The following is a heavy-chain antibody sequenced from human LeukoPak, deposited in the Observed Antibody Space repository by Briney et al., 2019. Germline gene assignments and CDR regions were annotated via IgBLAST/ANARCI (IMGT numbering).Heavy chain of an antibody. CDR2: ISYDGSNK. CDR3: AKDGDYGDHSFDY. Sequence: GGSLRLSCAASGFTFSSYGMHWVRQAPGKGLEWVAVISYDGSNKCHADSVRGRYTISRDNSKNTLYLQMNSLRAEDTAVYYCAKDGDYGDHSFDYWGQGTLVTVSS. D-gene: IGHD4-17*01. V-gene: IGHV3-30*19. J-gene: IGHJ4*02. CDR1: GFTFSSYG.